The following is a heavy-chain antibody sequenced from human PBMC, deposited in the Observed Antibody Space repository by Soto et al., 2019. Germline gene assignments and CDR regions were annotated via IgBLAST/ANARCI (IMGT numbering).Heavy chain of an antibody. CDR3: AAYCSSTSCYNGEVYYYYGMDV. CDR1: GGTFSSYA. V-gene: IGHV1-69*01. CDR2: IIPIFGTA. J-gene: IGHJ6*02. Sequence: QVQLVQSGAEVQKPGSSVKVSCKASGGTFSSYAISWVRQAPGQGLEWMGGIIPIFGTANYAQKFQGRVTITADESTSTAYMELSSLRSEDTAVYYCAAYCSSTSCYNGEVYYYYGMDVWGQGTTVTVSS. D-gene: IGHD2-2*02.